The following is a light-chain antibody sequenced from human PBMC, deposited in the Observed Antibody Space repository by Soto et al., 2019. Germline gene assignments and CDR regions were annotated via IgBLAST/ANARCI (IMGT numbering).Light chain of an antibody. CDR2: EVS. CDR3: SSYTSSSTLV. J-gene: IGLJ1*01. CDR1: SSDVGGYNY. V-gene: IGLV2-14*01. Sequence: QSALTQPASVSGSPGQSITISCTGTSSDVGGYNYVSWYQQHPGKAPKLMIYEVSNRPSGVSNRFSGSKSGNTASLTISGLHAEDEADYHCSSYTSSSTLVFGTGTKLTVL.